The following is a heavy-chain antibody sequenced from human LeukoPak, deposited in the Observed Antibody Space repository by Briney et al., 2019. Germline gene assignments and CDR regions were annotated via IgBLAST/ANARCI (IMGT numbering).Heavy chain of an antibody. J-gene: IGHJ4*02. CDR2: ISAYNGNK. D-gene: IGHD6-19*01. V-gene: IGHV1-18*01. Sequence: ASVKVSCKASGYTFSSYGISWVRQAPRQGPEGMGWISAYNGNKNYAQKYEGSVSMTTDRSTSTAYMEMRSLRSDGTAVFYCMRDLGYSSSSATPTDYCGQRTLVTVS. CDR3: MRDLGYSSSSATPTDY. CDR1: GYTFSSYG.